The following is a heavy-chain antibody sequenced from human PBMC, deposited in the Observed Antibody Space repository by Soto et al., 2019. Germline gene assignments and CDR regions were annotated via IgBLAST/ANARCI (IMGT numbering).Heavy chain of an antibody. J-gene: IGHJ4*02. V-gene: IGHV3-21*01. CDR2: ISSSSSYI. D-gene: IGHD2-2*01. Sequence: EVQLVESGGGLVKPGGSLRLSCAASGFTFSSYSMNWVRQAPGKGLEWVSSISSSSSYIYYTDSVKGRFTISRDYAKYSLYLQMNSLRAEDTAVYYCATSTPYCSSTSCLDYWGQGILVTVSS. CDR1: GFTFSSYS. CDR3: ATSTPYCSSTSCLDY.